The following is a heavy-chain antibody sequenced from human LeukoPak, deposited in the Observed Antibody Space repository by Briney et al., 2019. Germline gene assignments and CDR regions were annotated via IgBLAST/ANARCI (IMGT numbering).Heavy chain of an antibody. CDR1: GLTFSSYC. D-gene: IGHD4-23*01. CDR3: AKDQYGGNPQYYFDY. CDR2: ISGSGGNT. Sequence: GGSLRLSCAAAGLTFSSYCMSWVRQAPGKGLDWVSAISGSGGNTYYADSVKGRFTISRDNSKNTLYLQMNSLRAEDTAVYYCAKDQYGGNPQYYFDYWGQGTLVTVSS. J-gene: IGHJ4*02. V-gene: IGHV3-23*01.